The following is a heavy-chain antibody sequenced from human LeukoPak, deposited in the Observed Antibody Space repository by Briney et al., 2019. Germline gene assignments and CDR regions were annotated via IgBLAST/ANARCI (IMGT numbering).Heavy chain of an antibody. Sequence: ASVKVSCKASGYTFTSYYMHWVRQAPGQGLEWMGIINPSGGSTSYAQKFQGRVTMTRDTSTSTVYMELSSLRSEDTAVYYCARVAFWSGLRHNYYGMDVWGQGTTVTVSS. CDR3: ARVAFWSGLRHNYYGMDV. V-gene: IGHV1-46*01. J-gene: IGHJ6*02. D-gene: IGHD3-3*01. CDR1: GYTFTSYY. CDR2: INPSGGST.